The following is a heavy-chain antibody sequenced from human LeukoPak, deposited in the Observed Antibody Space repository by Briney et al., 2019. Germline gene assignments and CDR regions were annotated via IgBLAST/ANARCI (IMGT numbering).Heavy chain of an antibody. J-gene: IGHJ4*02. V-gene: IGHV3-74*01. Sequence: GGSLRLSCAASGFTFSTYWMHWVRQAPGKGLVWVSRINTDGSSTTYADSVKGRFTLSRDNAANSLYLQLNSLRAEDTAVYYCARDPGGSGNWDQGTLVTVSS. D-gene: IGHD3-10*01. CDR2: INTDGSST. CDR1: GFTFSTYW. CDR3: ARDPGGSGN.